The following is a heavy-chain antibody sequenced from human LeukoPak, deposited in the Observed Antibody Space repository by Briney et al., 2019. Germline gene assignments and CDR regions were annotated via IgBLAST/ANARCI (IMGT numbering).Heavy chain of an antibody. D-gene: IGHD1-26*01. CDR1: GFTFSSYA. J-gene: IGHJ4*02. CDR2: ISYDGSNK. V-gene: IGHV3-30-3*01. CDR3: ARWELLDGFGY. Sequence: GGSLRLSCAASGFTFSSYAMHWVRQAPGKGLEWVAVISYDGSNKYYADSVKGRFTISRDNSKNTLYLQMNSLRAEDTAVYYCARWELLDGFGYWGQGTLVTVSS.